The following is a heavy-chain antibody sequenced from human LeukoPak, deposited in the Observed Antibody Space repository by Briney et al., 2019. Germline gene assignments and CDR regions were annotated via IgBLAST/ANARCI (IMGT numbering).Heavy chain of an antibody. CDR3: AGQYIAAAGTGYFDY. CDR2: ISGSGGST. CDR1: GFTFSSYG. D-gene: IGHD6-13*01. V-gene: IGHV3-23*01. Sequence: AGGSLRLSCAASGFTFSSYGLSWVRQAPGKGLEWVSTISGSGGSTYYADSVKGRFTISRDNSKNTLYLQMNSLRAEDTAVYYCAGQYIAAAGTGYFDYWGQGTLVTVSS. J-gene: IGHJ4*02.